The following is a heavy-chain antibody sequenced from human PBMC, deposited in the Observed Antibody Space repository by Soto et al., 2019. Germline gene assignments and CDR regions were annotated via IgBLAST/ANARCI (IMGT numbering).Heavy chain of an antibody. CDR2: IGANGDSI. V-gene: IGHV3-23*01. CDR3: VRPGLTVPGTRYFDH. Sequence: EVQLLESGGGLVQPGGSLRLSCAASGFTFNSYAMSWVRQAPGKGLEWVSHIGANGDSIYYADSVKGRFTISRDNSKNTLYLQMTGLRADDTAVYYCVRPGLTVPGTRYFDHWGQGALVTVSS. D-gene: IGHD6-19*01. J-gene: IGHJ4*02. CDR1: GFTFNSYA.